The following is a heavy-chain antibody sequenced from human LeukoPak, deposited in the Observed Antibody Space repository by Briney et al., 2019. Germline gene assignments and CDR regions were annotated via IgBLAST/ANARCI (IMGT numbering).Heavy chain of an antibody. CDR1: GYTFTGYY. J-gene: IGHJ4*02. V-gene: IGHV1-46*01. D-gene: IGHD6-13*01. CDR2: INPSGGST. CDR3: ARVRQQLVDY. Sequence: VASVKVSCKASGYTFTGYYMHWVRQAPGQGLEWMGVINPSGGSTSYAQNFQGRVTMTRDTSTSTVYMELSSLRSEDTAVYYCARVRQQLVDYWGQGTLVTVSS.